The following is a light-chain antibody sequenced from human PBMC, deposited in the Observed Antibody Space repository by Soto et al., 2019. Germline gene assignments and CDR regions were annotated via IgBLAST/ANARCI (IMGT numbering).Light chain of an antibody. CDR2: MGS. J-gene: IGKJ3*01. CDR3: MQALQTPFT. Sequence: DIVLTQSPLSLPVTPGEPASISCKSSQSLLHSNGYNFLNWYMQKPGQSPQLLIYMGSNRASGVPDRFSGSGSGTDFTLKISRVEADDVRVYYCMQALQTPFTFGPGTKVDIK. CDR1: QSLLHSNGYNF. V-gene: IGKV2-28*01.